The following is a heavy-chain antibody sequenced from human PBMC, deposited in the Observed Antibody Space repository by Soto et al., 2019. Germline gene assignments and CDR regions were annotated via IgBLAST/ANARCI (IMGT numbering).Heavy chain of an antibody. CDR3: ARGGTGYCSGGSCYGDYYYGTDV. D-gene: IGHD2-15*01. V-gene: IGHV4-34*09. Sequence: TLSLTCAVYGGSFSDYSWNWKWIRQPPGKGLEWIGEINHSGSTSHNPSLKSRVTISVDTSKNQFSLKLSSVTAADTAVYYCARGGTGYCSGGSCYGDYYYGTDVWGQGTTVTVSS. CDR1: GGSFSDYS. CDR2: INHSGST. J-gene: IGHJ6*02.